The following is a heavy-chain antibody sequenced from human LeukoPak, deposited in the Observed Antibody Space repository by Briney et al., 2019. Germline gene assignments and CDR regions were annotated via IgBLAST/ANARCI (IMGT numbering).Heavy chain of an antibody. Sequence: GGSLRLSCAASGFTFSSYSMNWVRQAPGKGLEWVSFISSSSSYIYYADSVKGRFTISRDNSKNTLYLQMNSLRAEDTALYSCARQLGYCSAGSCYFDYWGQGTLVTVSS. J-gene: IGHJ4*02. CDR3: ARQLGYCSAGSCYFDY. CDR2: ISSSSSYI. D-gene: IGHD2-15*01. CDR1: GFTFSSYS. V-gene: IGHV3-21*04.